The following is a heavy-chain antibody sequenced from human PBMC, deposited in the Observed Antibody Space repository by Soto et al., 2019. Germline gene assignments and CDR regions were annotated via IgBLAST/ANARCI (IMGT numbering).Heavy chain of an antibody. Sequence: GLPLRVRRGAAGVTCGSYGGRWISKDPGKGLEWVSSISVSGGSTYYADSVKGRFTISRDNSKSTLFLHMNSLRAEATAVYYCAKAPGSDYYPVDYRGQGTL. CDR1: GVTCGSYG. V-gene: IGHV3-23*01. CDR3: AKAPGSDYYPVDY. D-gene: IGHD3-22*01. J-gene: IGHJ4*01. CDR2: ISVSGGST.